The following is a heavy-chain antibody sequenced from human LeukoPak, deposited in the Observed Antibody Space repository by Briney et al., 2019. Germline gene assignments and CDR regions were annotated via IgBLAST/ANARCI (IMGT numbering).Heavy chain of an antibody. J-gene: IGHJ4*02. CDR1: GYTFTGYY. CDR3: ARADSSSWYGGY. Sequence: ASVKVSFTASGYTFTGYYMHWVRQAPGQGLEWMGWINPNSGGTNYAQKFQGRVTMTRDTSISTAYMELTSLISDDTAVYYCARADSSSWYGGYWGQETLVTVSS. V-gene: IGHV1-2*02. D-gene: IGHD6-13*01. CDR2: INPNSGGT.